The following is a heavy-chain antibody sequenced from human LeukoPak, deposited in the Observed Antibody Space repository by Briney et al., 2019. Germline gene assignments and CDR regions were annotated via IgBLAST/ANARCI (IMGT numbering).Heavy chain of an antibody. J-gene: IGHJ6*02. CDR1: GFTVSSNY. CDR2: IYSGGST. Sequence: PGGSLRLSCAASGFTVSSNYMSWVRQAPGKGLEWVSVIYSGGSTYYADSVKGRFTISRDNSKNTLYLQMNSLRAEDTAVYYCARVPPGDYYYYGMDVWGQGTTVTVSS. V-gene: IGHV3-66*01. CDR3: ARVPPGDYYYYGMDV.